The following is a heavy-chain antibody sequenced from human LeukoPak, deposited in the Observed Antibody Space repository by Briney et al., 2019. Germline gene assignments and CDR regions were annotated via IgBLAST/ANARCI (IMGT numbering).Heavy chain of an antibody. J-gene: IGHJ4*02. Sequence: GGSLRLSCAASGFTFSSYEMNWVRQAPGKGLEWVSYISSSGSTIYYADSVKGRFTISRDNAKNSLDLQMNSLRAEDTAVYYCARDLSWDHVFDYWGQGTLVTVSS. V-gene: IGHV3-48*03. CDR3: ARDLSWDHVFDY. CDR1: GFTFSSYE. D-gene: IGHD6-13*01. CDR2: ISSSGSTI.